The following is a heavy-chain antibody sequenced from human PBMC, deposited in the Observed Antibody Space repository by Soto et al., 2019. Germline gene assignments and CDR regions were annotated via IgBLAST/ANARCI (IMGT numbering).Heavy chain of an antibody. Sequence: GGSLRLSCAASGFTFSSYSMNWVRQAPGKGLEWVSSISSSSSYIYYADSVKGRFTISRDNAKNSLYLQMNSLRAEDTAVYYCARMIPYSSGPEGHFDAFDIWGQGTMVTVSS. V-gene: IGHV3-21*01. CDR3: ARMIPYSSGPEGHFDAFDI. CDR1: GFTFSSYS. D-gene: IGHD6-25*01. CDR2: ISSSSSYI. J-gene: IGHJ3*02.